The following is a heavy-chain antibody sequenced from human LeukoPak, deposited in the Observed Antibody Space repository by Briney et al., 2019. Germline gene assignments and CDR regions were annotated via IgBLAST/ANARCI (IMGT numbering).Heavy chain of an antibody. D-gene: IGHD4-17*01. CDR1: GFTFSSYS. CDR3: ARDRLHYGEYEKTLDY. CDR2: ITFTSSTI. J-gene: IGHJ4*02. Sequence: GGSLRLSCAASGFTFSSYSMTWVRQAPGKGLEWVSYITFTSSTIHYADSVKGRFTISRDNAKSSLYLQMNSLRGDDTAVYYCARDRLHYGEYEKTLDYWGQGTLVTVSS. V-gene: IGHV3-48*01.